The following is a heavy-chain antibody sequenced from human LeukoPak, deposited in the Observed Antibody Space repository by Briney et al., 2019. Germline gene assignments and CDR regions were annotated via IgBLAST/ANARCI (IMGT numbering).Heavy chain of an antibody. Sequence: GASVKVSCKASGYTFTSYYMHWVRQAPGQGLEWMGIINPSGGSTSYAQKFQGRVTMTRDTSTSTVYMDLSSLRSEDTAVYYCARGGIAAAGIPLNWFDPWGQGTLVTVSS. J-gene: IGHJ5*02. CDR3: ARGGIAAAGIPLNWFDP. CDR1: GYTFTSYY. D-gene: IGHD6-13*01. CDR2: INPSGGST. V-gene: IGHV1-46*01.